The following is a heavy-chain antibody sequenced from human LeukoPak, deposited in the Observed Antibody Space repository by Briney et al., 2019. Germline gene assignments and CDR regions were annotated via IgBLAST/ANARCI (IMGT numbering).Heavy chain of an antibody. J-gene: IGHJ4*02. V-gene: IGHV3-23*01. CDR2: ITGSGST. D-gene: IGHD1-20*01. Sequence: GGSLRLSCAASGFTFSSYAVSWVRQAPGKGLEWVSAITGSGSTYYADSVKGRFTISRDNSMNTLYLQMNSLRAEDTAIYYCAKDLGITGTTLDDHWGQGTLVTVSS. CDR1: GFTFSSYA. CDR3: AKDLGITGTTLDDH.